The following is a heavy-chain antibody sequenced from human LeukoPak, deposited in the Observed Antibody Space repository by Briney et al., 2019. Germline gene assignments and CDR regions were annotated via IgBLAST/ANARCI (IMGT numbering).Heavy chain of an antibody. V-gene: IGHV4-39*07. CDR3: ARGGAGGYGYHFDY. J-gene: IGHJ4*02. CDR1: GGSISSSSYY. D-gene: IGHD5-12*01. CDR2: IYYSGST. Sequence: SETLSLTCTVSGGSISSSSYYWGWIRQPPGKGLEWIGSIYYSGSTYYNPSLKSRVTISVDTSKNQFSQKLSSVTAADTAVYYCARGGAGGYGYHFDYWGQGTLVTVSS.